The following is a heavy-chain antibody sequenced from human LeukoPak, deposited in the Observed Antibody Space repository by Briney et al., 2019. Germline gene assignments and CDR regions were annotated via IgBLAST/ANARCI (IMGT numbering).Heavy chain of an antibody. D-gene: IGHD6-25*01. CDR2: INHSGST. V-gene: IGHV4-34*01. CDR1: GGSFSGYY. J-gene: IGHJ5*02. CDR3: ARGVSGDWFDP. Sequence: SETLSLTCAVHGGSFSGYYWSWIRQPPGKGLEWIGEINHSGSTNYNPSLKSRVTISVDTSKNQFSLKLSSVTAADTAVYYCARGVSGDWFDPWGQGTLVTVSS.